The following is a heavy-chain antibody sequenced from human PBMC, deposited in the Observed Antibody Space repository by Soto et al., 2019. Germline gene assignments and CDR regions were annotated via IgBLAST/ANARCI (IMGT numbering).Heavy chain of an antibody. CDR1: GYTFIDYF. V-gene: IGHV1-2*02. J-gene: IGHJ6*02. CDR2: INPGSGET. D-gene: IGHD1-7*01. CDR3: ARKLELRGSYYYYYDMDV. Sequence: GASVKVSCKASGYTFIDYFIQWVRQAPGQGLEWMGWINPGSGETTYAQKFQGRVTMTRDTSISTAYMELSRLRSDDTGVYYCARKLELRGSYYYYYDMDVWGQGTTVTVSS.